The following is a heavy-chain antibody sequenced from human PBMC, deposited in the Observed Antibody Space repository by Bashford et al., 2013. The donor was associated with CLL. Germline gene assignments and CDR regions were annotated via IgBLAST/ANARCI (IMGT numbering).Heavy chain of an antibody. CDR3: ARATGYCTSTSCRRYFQH. V-gene: IGHV4-59*12. Sequence: SETLSLTCTVSGVSINDYYWTWIRQSPGKGLEWIGCMYNNGGTEYNPSLKSRVAISGDRSKDQFSLKLNSVTAADTAVYFCARATGYCTSTSCRRYFQHWGPGTLVTVSS. D-gene: IGHD2-2*01. CDR1: GVSINDYY. J-gene: IGHJ1*01. CDR2: MYNNGGT.